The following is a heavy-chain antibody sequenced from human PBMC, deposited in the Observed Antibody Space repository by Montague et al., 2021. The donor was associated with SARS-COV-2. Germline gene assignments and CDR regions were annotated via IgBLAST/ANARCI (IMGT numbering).Heavy chain of an antibody. V-gene: IGHV4-4*02. CDR2: IYHSGST. Sequence: SETLSLTCAVSGGSISSSNWWSWVRQPPGKRLEWIGDIYHSGSTNYNPSLKRRVTISVDKSKNQFSLKLSSVTAADTAVYYCARYVLDDRNYDWFDPGGQETLVTVSS. CDR1: GGSISSSNW. J-gene: IGHJ5*02. D-gene: IGHD1-7*01. CDR3: ARYVLDDRNYDWFDP.